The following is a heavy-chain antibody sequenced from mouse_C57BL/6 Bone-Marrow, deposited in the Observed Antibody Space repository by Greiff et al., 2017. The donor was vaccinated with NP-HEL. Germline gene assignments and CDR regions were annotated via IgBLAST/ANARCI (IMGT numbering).Heavy chain of an antibody. CDR1: GYTFTSYG. CDR3: ARDYGNWYFDV. V-gene: IGHV1-81*01. Sequence: QVQLQQSGAELARPGASVKLSCKASGYTFTSYGISWVKQRTGQGLEWIGEIYPRSGNTYYTEKFKGKATLTADKSSSTAYMELRSLTSEDSAVYFCARDYGNWYFDVWGTGTTVTVSS. J-gene: IGHJ1*03. D-gene: IGHD1-1*01. CDR2: IYPRSGNT.